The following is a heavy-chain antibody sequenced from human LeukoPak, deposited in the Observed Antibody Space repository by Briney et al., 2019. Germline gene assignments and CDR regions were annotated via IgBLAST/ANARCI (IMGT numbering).Heavy chain of an antibody. J-gene: IGHJ4*02. D-gene: IGHD6-19*01. CDR1: GGSIRITSYY. Sequence: PSETLSLTCTVSGGSIRITSYYWAWIRQPPGKGLEWIASVYYDGSTYYTPSLKSRLTISADTSRNQFSLKMSSVTAADTAVYYCARHSVSGADDYWGQGSLVTVSS. CDR3: ARHSVSGADDY. V-gene: IGHV4-39*01. CDR2: VYYDGST.